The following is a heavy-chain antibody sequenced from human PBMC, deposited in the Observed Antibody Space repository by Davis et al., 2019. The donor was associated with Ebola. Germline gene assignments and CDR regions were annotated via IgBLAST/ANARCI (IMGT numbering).Heavy chain of an antibody. V-gene: IGHV3-33*01. J-gene: IGHJ6*04. Sequence: GGSLRLSCAASGFTFSSYGMHWVRQAPGKGLEWVAVIWYDGSNKYYADSVKGRFTISRDNSKNTLYLQMNSLRAEDTAVYYCTRDWGSNYGMDVWGKGTTVTVSS. D-gene: IGHD3-16*01. CDR3: TRDWGSNYGMDV. CDR1: GFTFSSYG. CDR2: IWYDGSNK.